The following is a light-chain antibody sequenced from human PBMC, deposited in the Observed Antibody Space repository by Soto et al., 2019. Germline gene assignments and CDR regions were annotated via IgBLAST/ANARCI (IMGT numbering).Light chain of an antibody. CDR1: TSNIGNNY. J-gene: IGLJ2*01. V-gene: IGLV1-51*01. CDR2: DNN. CDR3: GTWHASLSAGI. Sequence: QSVLTQPPSVSAAPRQKVTISCSGSTSNIGNNYVSWYQQLPGTAPKLLIYDNNKRPSGIPDRFSGSRSGTSATLTISGLQTWDEADYYCGTWHASLSAGIFGGGTKLTVL.